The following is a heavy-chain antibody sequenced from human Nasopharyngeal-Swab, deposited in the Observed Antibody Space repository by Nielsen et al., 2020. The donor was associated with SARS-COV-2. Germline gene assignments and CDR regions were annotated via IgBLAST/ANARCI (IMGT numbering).Heavy chain of an antibody. V-gene: IGHV1-18*01. CDR1: GYTFTSYG. CDR2: ISAYNGNT. J-gene: IGHJ4*02. D-gene: IGHD5-18*01. Sequence: ASVKVSCKASGYTFTSYGISWVRQAPGQGLEWMGWISAYNGNTNYAQKLQGRVTMTIDTSTSTAYMDLRSLRSDDTAVYYCARDPLQYNYGPIDYWGQGTLVTVSS. CDR3: ARDPLQYNYGPIDY.